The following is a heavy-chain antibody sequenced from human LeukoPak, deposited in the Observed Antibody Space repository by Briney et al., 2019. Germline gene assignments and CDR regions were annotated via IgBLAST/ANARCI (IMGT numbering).Heavy chain of an antibody. CDR3: ARGRSITLLRGVAMSDGFDI. Sequence: PGGSLRLSCAASGFTFSNYGMNWVRQAPGEGLEWVSFTDTGVRVVYYGDSVKGRFTISRDNAKNLLFRQMNGLRAEDTALYYCARGRSITLLRGVAMSDGFDIWGQGAMVAVSS. D-gene: IGHD3-10*01. CDR1: GFTFSNYG. J-gene: IGHJ3*02. V-gene: IGHV3-21*06. CDR2: TDTGVRVV.